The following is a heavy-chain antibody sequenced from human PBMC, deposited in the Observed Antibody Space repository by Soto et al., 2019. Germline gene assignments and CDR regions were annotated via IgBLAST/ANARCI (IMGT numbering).Heavy chain of an antibody. CDR1: GFILSDCA. CDR2: ISSSSSVI. V-gene: IGHV3-48*01. D-gene: IGHD7-27*01. CDR3: ARDLSWGSNWYDYMDV. Sequence: EVQLVESGGGLVQPGGSLRLSCATSGFILSDCAMNWVRQAPGKGLEWVSYISSSSSVIDYADSVKGRFTVSRHNARTSLHLQMTSLRAEDTAVYSCARDLSWGSNWYDYMDVWGKGTTVTVSS. J-gene: IGHJ6*03.